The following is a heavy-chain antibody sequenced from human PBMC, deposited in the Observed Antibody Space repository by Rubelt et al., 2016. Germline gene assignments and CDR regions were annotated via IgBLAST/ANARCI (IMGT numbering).Heavy chain of an antibody. D-gene: IGHD4-11*01. CDR1: GGSFSGYY. CDR3: ARSIGGVTTCCDY. V-gene: IGHV4-59*01. Sequence: QVQLQESGPGLVKPSETLSLTCAVYGGSFSGYYWSWIRQPPGKGLEWIGYIYSSGSTSYNPSCTWGVTMSVGTAKNQCSLKRGSVTGAETAGEYGARSIGGVTTCCDYWGQGTLVTVSS. J-gene: IGHJ4*02. CDR2: IYSSGST.